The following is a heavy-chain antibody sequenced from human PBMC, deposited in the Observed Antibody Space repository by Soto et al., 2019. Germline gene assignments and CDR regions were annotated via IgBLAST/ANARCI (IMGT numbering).Heavy chain of an antibody. CDR3: ARVAPAYNYAY. D-gene: IGHD2-2*01. CDR1: GFTFSDHY. Sequence: GGSLRLSCAASGFTFSDHYMDWVRQAPGKGLEWVGRIRKKVNSYTTEYAASVKGRFTISRDDSKNSLYLQMNSLKTEDTAFYYCARVAPAYNYAYWGQGTLVTVSS. V-gene: IGHV3-72*01. J-gene: IGHJ1*01. CDR2: IRKKVNSYTT.